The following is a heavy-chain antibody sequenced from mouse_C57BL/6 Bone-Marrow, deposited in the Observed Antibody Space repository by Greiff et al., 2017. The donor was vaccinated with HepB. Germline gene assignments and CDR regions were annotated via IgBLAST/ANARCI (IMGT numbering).Heavy chain of an antibody. CDR2: ISDGGSYT. V-gene: IGHV5-4*03. Sequence: EVKLVESGGGLVKPGGSLKLSCAASGFTFSSYSMSWVRQTPEKRLEWVATISDGGSYTYYPDNVKGRFTISRDKAKNKLYLQMSQLTSEDTAVYYCARITLCLFYYGCQGTGLTVTS. D-gene: IGHD1-1*02. CDR1: GFTFSSYS. CDR3: ARITLCLFYY. J-gene: IGHJ2*03.